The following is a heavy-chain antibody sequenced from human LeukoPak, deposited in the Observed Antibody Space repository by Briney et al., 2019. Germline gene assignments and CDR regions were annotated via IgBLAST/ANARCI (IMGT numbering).Heavy chain of an antibody. J-gene: IGHJ4*02. D-gene: IGHD3-22*01. CDR1: GYTFTSYY. CDR3: ARDSGTSMIAMPGYFDY. V-gene: IGHV1-46*01. Sequence: ASVKVSCKASGYTFTSYYMHWVRQAPGQGLEWMGIINPSGGSTSYAQKFQGRVTMTRDTSTSTVYMELSSLRSEDTAVYYCARDSGTSMIAMPGYFDYWGQGTLVTVSS. CDR2: INPSGGST.